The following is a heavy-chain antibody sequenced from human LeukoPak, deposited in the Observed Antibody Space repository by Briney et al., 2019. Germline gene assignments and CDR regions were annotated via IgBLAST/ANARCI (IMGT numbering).Heavy chain of an antibody. J-gene: IGHJ5*02. CDR2: INHSGST. Sequence: PSETLSLTCTVSGGSISGYYWSWIRQPPGKGLEWIGEINHSGSTNYNPSLKSRVTISVDTSKNQFSLKLSSVTAADTAVYYCARAHGYSYGYGTPFDPWGQGTLVTVSS. V-gene: IGHV4-34*01. CDR3: ARAHGYSYGYGTPFDP. D-gene: IGHD5-18*01. CDR1: GGSISGYY.